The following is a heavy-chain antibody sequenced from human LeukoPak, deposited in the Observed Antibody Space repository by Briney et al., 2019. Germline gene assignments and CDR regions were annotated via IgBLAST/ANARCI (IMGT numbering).Heavy chain of an antibody. J-gene: IGHJ5*02. CDR3: ARGSFYYDRRGDFAP. CDR2: INHSGST. Sequence: SETLSLTCAVYGGSFSGYYWSWIRQPPGKGLEWIGEINHSGSTNYNPSLKSRVTISVDTSKSQFSLKLSSATAAATAVYYCARGSFYYDRRGDFAPWGQGTLVTVSS. D-gene: IGHD3-22*01. CDR1: GGSFSGYY. V-gene: IGHV4-34*01.